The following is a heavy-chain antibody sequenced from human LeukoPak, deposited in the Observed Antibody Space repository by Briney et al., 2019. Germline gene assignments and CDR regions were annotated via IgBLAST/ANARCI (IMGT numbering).Heavy chain of an antibody. J-gene: IGHJ4*02. Sequence: GGSLRLSCAASGFTFSNYGIHWVRQAPGKGLEWVAFIRNYGNDKYYADSVRGRFTISRDSSTSTLYLQMNSLRVEDTAVYCCATDAGWFYFDYWGQGTLVTVSS. D-gene: IGHD6-19*01. CDR1: GFTFSNYG. CDR2: IRNYGNDK. V-gene: IGHV3-30*02. CDR3: ATDAGWFYFDY.